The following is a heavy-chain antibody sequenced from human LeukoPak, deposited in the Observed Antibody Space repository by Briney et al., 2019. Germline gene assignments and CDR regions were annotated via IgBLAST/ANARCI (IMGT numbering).Heavy chain of an antibody. J-gene: IGHJ1*01. CDR3: ARRVGSGWPVQH. CDR1: GYTFSSYY. Sequence: APVKVSCKASGYTFSSYYINWVRQATGQGLEWMGWMNPNSGNTGYAQKFQGRLNMTRNTSIDTAYMELSSLRSDDTAVYYCARRVGSGWPVQHWGQGTLVTVSS. D-gene: IGHD6-19*01. V-gene: IGHV1-8*01. CDR2: MNPNSGNT.